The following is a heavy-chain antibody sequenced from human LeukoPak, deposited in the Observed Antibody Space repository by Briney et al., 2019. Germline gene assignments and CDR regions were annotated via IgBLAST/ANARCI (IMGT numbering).Heavy chain of an antibody. D-gene: IGHD2-2*03. V-gene: IGHV3-23*01. CDR1: GFTSTTYG. J-gene: IGHJ4*02. CDR3: AKDSHWILFDD. Sequence: PGGSLRLSCSASGFTSTTYGMNWVRQAPGKGLEWVSGIGGSGTRTYYADSVKGRFTISRDNSKNTLYLQMNSLRDEDTAVYYCAKDSHWILFDDWGQGTLVTVSS. CDR2: IGGSGTRT.